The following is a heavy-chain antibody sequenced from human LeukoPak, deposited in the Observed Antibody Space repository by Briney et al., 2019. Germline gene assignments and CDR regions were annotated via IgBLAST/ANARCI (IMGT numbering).Heavy chain of an antibody. CDR2: IIPIFGTA. V-gene: IGHV1-69*05. Sequence: ASVKVSCKASGGTFSSYAISWVRQAPGQGLEWMGRIIPIFGTANYAQKFQGRVTITTDESTSTAYMELSSLRSEDTAVYYCARDSEMVRGVITDPNFDYWGQGTLVTVSS. CDR3: ARDSEMVRGVITDPNFDY. CDR1: GGTFSSYA. D-gene: IGHD3-10*01. J-gene: IGHJ4*02.